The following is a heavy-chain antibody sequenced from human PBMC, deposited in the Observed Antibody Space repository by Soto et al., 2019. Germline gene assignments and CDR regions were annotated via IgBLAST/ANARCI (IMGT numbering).Heavy chain of an antibody. J-gene: IGHJ4*02. CDR1: GFTFSSYS. Sequence: GGSLRLSCAASGFTFSSYSMNWVRQAPGKGLEWVSYISGSSSTIYYVDSVRGRFTISRDTAKNSLYLQMNSLRGEDTAVYYCARGRCGGDSCYFSDYWGQGTLVTVSS. V-gene: IGHV3-48*01. CDR3: ARGRCGGDSCYFSDY. CDR2: ISGSSSTI. D-gene: IGHD2-15*01.